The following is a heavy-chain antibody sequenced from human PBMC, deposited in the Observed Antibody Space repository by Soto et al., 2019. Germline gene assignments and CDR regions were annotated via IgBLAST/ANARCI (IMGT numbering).Heavy chain of an antibody. Sequence: SETLSLTCTVSGGSISSSSYYWGWIRQPPGKGLEWIGSIYYSGSTYYNPSLKSRVTISVDTSKNQFSLKLSSVTAADTAVYYCARHATGTWWYYYYMDVWGKGTTVTVSS. D-gene: IGHD1-7*01. V-gene: IGHV4-39*01. CDR3: ARHATGTWWYYYYMDV. CDR2: IYYSGST. CDR1: GGSISSSSYY. J-gene: IGHJ6*03.